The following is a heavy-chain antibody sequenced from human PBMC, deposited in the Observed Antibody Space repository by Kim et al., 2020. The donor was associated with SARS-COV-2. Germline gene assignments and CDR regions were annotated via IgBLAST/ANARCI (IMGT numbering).Heavy chain of an antibody. V-gene: IGHV4-4*02. J-gene: IGHJ6*02. CDR2: IYHSGST. Sequence: SETLSLTCAVSGGSISSSNWWSWVRQPPGKGLEWIGEIYHSGSTNYNPSLKSRVTISVDKSKNQFSLKLSSVTAADTAVYYCARRIDGSGSYYSYYYYGMDVWGQGTTVTVSS. D-gene: IGHD3-10*01. CDR3: ARRIDGSGSYYSYYYYGMDV. CDR1: GGSISSSNW.